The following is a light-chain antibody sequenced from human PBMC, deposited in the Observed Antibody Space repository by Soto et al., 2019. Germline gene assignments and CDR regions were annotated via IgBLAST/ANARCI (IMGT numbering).Light chain of an antibody. CDR1: SSDIGAYIY. Sequence: QSALTQPPSASGSPGQSVTISCTGTSSDIGAYIYVSWYQQHPGKPPKLMISEVSRRPSGVPERFSGSKSGNTASLTVSCLQADDEAHYYCSSYAGSNNFVFGTGTKLTVL. CDR3: SSYAGSNNFV. J-gene: IGLJ1*01. V-gene: IGLV2-8*01. CDR2: EVS.